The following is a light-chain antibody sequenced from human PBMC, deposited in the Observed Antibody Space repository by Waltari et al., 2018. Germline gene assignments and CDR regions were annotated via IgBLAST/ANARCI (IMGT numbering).Light chain of an antibody. CDR2: AAS. CDR3: HQSYSTLPT. V-gene: IGKV1-39*01. Sequence: DIQMTQSPSSLSASVGDRVTITCRASQSISSYLNWYQQKPGKAPKLLIYAASSLQSGVPSRFSGSGSGTDFTLTISSLQPEDFATYYCHQSYSTLPTFGGGTKVEIK. CDR1: QSISSY. J-gene: IGKJ4*01.